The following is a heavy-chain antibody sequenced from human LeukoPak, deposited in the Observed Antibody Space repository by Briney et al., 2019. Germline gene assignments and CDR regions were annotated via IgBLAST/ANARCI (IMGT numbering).Heavy chain of an antibody. V-gene: IGHV4-38-2*01. CDR1: GYSISSGYY. J-gene: IGHJ4*02. CDR2: IYHSGST. D-gene: IGHD4-11*01. CDR3: ARRTVTTSYFDY. Sequence: SETLSLTCAVSGYSISSGYYWGWIRQPPGKGLEWIGSIYHSGSTYYNPSLKSRVTISVDTSKNQFSLKLSSVTAADTAVYYCARRTVTTSYFDYXGQGTLVTVSS.